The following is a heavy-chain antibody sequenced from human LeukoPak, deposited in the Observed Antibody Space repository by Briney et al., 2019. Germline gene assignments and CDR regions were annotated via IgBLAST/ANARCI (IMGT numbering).Heavy chain of an antibody. CDR2: ISYDGSNK. Sequence: GGSLRLSCAASGFTFSSYAMHWVRQAPGKGLEWVAVISYDGSNKYYADSVKGRFTISRDNAKNSLYLQMNSLRAEDTAVYYCARGARYSKGWFDPWGQGTLVTVSS. CDR1: GFTFSSYA. J-gene: IGHJ5*02. V-gene: IGHV3-30-3*01. D-gene: IGHD4-11*01. CDR3: ARGARYSKGWFDP.